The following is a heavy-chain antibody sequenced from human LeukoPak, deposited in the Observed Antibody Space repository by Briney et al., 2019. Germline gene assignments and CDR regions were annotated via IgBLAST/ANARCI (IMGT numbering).Heavy chain of an antibody. CDR2: IAWNSGNT. J-gene: IGHJ6*02. Sequence: GGSLRLSCVASGFTFDNYAMHWVRQAPGKGLEWVSGIAWNSGNTGFADSVKGRFTISRDNSKNTLYLQMNSLRAEDTAVYYCAKVEIAVAGYYYYGMDVWGQGTTVTVSS. V-gene: IGHV3-9*01. CDR1: GFTFDNYA. D-gene: IGHD6-19*01. CDR3: AKVEIAVAGYYYYGMDV.